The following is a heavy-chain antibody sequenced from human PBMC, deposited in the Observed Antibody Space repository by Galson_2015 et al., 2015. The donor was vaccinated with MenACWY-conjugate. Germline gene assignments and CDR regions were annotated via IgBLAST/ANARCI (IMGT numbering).Heavy chain of an antibody. CDR3: AKVSPGGWYWDY. CDR1: GFTFRSSA. CDR2: FSSNGHST. D-gene: IGHD6-19*01. V-gene: IGHV3-23*01. J-gene: IGHJ4*02. Sequence: SLRLSCAASGFTFRSSAMTWVRQAPGKGLEWVSVFSSNGHSTNYADSVKGRFTISRDNSKNTLYLQMNNLRAEDTALYYCAKVSPGGWYWDYWGQGTLVTVSS.